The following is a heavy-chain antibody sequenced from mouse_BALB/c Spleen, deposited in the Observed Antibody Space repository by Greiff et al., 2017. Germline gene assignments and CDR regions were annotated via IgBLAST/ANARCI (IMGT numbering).Heavy chain of an antibody. D-gene: IGHD1-1*01. CDR3: ARDYYGYYFDY. J-gene: IGHJ2*01. CDR2: ISYDGSN. CDR1: GYSITSGYY. V-gene: IGHV3-6*02. Sequence: DVKLQESGPGLVKPSQSLSLTCSVTGYSITSGYYWNWIRQFPGNKLEWMGYISYDGSNNSNPTLKNRISITRDTSKNQFFLKLNSVTTEDTATYYCARDYYGYYFDYWGQGTTLTVSS.